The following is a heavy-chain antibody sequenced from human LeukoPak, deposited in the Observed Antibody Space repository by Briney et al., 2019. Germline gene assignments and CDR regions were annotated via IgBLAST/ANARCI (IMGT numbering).Heavy chain of an antibody. D-gene: IGHD6-13*01. V-gene: IGHV1-18*01. CDR2: ISAYNGNT. CDR3: AIQGIAALDY. Sequence: GASVKVSCKASGYTFTSYGISWVRQAPGQGLEWMGWISAYNGNTNYAQKLQGRVTMTRDTSISTAYMELSRLRSDDTAVYYCAIQGIAALDYWGQGTLVTVSS. J-gene: IGHJ4*02. CDR1: GYTFTSYG.